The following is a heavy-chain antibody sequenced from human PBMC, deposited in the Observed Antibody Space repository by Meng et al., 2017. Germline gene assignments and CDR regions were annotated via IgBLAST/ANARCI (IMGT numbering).Heavy chain of an antibody. CDR2: ISAYNGNT. CDR1: GYTFTSYG. V-gene: IGHV1-18*01. J-gene: IGHJ5*02. D-gene: IGHD5-18*01. CDR3: ARGGYSYGYGVNWFDP. Sequence: ASVKVSCKASGYTFTSYGISWVRQAPGQGLEWMGWISAYNGNTNYAQKLQGRVTMTTDTSTSTAYMELSRLRSDDTAVYYCARGGYSYGYGVNWFDPWGQGTLVTVSS.